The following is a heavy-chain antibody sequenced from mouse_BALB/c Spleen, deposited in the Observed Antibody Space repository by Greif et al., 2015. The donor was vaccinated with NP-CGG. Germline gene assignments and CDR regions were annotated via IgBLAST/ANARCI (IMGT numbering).Heavy chain of an antibody. D-gene: IGHD2-4*01. CDR1: GYTFTSYW. V-gene: IGHV1S127*01. Sequence: VQLQQSGAELVKPGASVKMSCKASGYTFTSYWMHWVKQRPGQGLEWIGVIDPSDSYTSYNQKFKGKATLTVDTSSSTAYMQLSSLTSGDSAVYYCTRSYDYDRGFLYYFDYWGQGTTLTVSS. CDR2: IDPSDSYT. CDR3: TRSYDYDRGFLYYFDY. J-gene: IGHJ2*01.